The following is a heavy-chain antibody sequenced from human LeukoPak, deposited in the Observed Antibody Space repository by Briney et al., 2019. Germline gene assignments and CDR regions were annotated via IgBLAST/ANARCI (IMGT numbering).Heavy chain of an antibody. CDR1: GFAFSSYW. Sequence: GESLKISCAASGFAFSSYWMSWVRQAPGKGLEWVANIKQDGSEKYYVDSVKGRFTISRDNAKNSLYLQMNSLRAEDTAVYYCARDPGHYGEGDFDYWGQGTLVTVSS. D-gene: IGHD4-17*01. J-gene: IGHJ4*02. CDR2: IKQDGSEK. CDR3: ARDPGHYGEGDFDY. V-gene: IGHV3-7*01.